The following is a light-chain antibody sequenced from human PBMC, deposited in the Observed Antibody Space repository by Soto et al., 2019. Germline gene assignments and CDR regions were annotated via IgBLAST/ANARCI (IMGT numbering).Light chain of an antibody. CDR2: EVS. Sequence: QSVLTQPASVSGSHGQSITISCTGSSSDVGSYNYVSWYQQHPGKATKLIIYEVSDRPSGISSRFSGSKSGNTASLTISGLQTEDEAGYDRSSYTSNSTLFGTGNKVTXL. V-gene: IGLV2-14*01. CDR3: SSYTSNSTL. J-gene: IGLJ1*01. CDR1: SSDVGSYNY.